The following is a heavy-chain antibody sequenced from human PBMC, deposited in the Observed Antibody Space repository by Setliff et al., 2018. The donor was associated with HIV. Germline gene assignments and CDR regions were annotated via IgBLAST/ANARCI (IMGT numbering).Heavy chain of an antibody. D-gene: IGHD5-18*01. Sequence: PSETLSLTCTVSGGSISSGDYYWSWIRQPPGKGLEWVGYIYYSGSTYYNPSLKSRVTMTWNTSTNTAYMELRSLTSDDTAVYYCARGRYNSRIDVWGQGTTVTVSS. CDR1: GGSISSGDYY. J-gene: IGHJ6*02. CDR2: IYYSGST. CDR3: ARGRYNSRIDV. V-gene: IGHV4-30-4*02.